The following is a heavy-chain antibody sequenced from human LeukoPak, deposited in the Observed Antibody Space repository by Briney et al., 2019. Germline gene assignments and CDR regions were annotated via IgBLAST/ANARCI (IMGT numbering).Heavy chain of an antibody. J-gene: IGHJ4*02. D-gene: IGHD3-10*01. CDR1: GYTFTGYY. Sequence: ASVKVSCKASGYTFTGYYMHWVRQAPGQGLEWMGWINPNSGGTNYAQKFQGRVTMTRDTSISTAYMELSRLRSDDTAVYYCARGAYYYGSGSYLSDFDYWGQGTLVTVSS. V-gene: IGHV1-2*02. CDR2: INPNSGGT. CDR3: ARGAYYYGSGSYLSDFDY.